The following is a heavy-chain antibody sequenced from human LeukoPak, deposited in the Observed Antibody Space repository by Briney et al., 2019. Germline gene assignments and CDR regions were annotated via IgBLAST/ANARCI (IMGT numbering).Heavy chain of an antibody. Sequence: ASVKVSCKASGYTFTSYGICWVRQAPGQGLEWMGWISAYNGNTNYAQKLQGRVTMTTDTSTSTAYMELRSLRSDDTAVYYCARRSQRFVEWLPHFDYWGQGTLVTVSS. D-gene: IGHD3-3*01. CDR3: ARRSQRFVEWLPHFDY. V-gene: IGHV1-18*01. J-gene: IGHJ4*02. CDR2: ISAYNGNT. CDR1: GYTFTSYG.